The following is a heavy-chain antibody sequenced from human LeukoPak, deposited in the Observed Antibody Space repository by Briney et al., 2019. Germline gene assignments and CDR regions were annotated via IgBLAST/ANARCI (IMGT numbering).Heavy chain of an antibody. J-gene: IGHJ4*02. CDR1: GYSFTSYG. CDR3: ARERSGWFFSN. V-gene: IGHV1-18*01. D-gene: IGHD6-19*01. CDR2: INPYNGNT. Sequence: AASVKVSCKASGYSFTSYGITWVRQAPREGLEWMGCINPYNGNTNYAQKLQGRVTMTTDTSTSTAYMDLRSLRSDDTAVYYCARERSGWFFSNWGQGTLVTVS.